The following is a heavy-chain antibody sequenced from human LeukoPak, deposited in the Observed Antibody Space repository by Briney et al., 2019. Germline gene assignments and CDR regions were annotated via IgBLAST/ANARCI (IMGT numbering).Heavy chain of an antibody. CDR3: ARGHPFDI. J-gene: IGHJ3*02. CDR1: GDSISIYL. CDR2: MSNGGST. V-gene: IGHV4-59*08. Sequence: KPSETLSLTCTVSGDSISIYLWTWIRQTPGRGLEWIGYMSNGGSTSYNPSLESRVTLSLDVSRNQFSLRLTSVTAADTAVYYCARGHPFDIWGQGTMVTVSS.